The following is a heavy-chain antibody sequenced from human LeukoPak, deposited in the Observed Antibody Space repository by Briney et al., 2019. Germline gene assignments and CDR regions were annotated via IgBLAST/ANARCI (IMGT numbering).Heavy chain of an antibody. J-gene: IGHJ5*02. CDR2: INPNSGGT. CDR3: AREEQLQGLRFDP. Sequence: ASVKVSCKASGYTFTGYYVHWVRQAPGQGLEWMGWINPNSGGTNYAQKFQGWVTMTRDTSISTAYMELSRLRSDDTAVYYCAREEQLQGLRFDPWGQGTLVTVSS. V-gene: IGHV1-2*04. CDR1: GYTFTGYY. D-gene: IGHD6-19*01.